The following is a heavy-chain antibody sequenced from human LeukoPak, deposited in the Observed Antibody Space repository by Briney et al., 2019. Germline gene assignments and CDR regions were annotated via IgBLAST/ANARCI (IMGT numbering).Heavy chain of an antibody. Sequence: ASVKVSCTASGYTFTSFDINWVRQATGQGLEWMGWMNPNSGNTGYAQKFQGRVTMTRDMSTSTVYMELSSLRSEDTAVYYCARDSGDGYHPGHFDYWGQGTLVTVSS. J-gene: IGHJ4*02. D-gene: IGHD5-24*01. CDR3: ARDSGDGYHPGHFDY. CDR1: GYTFTSFD. CDR2: MNPNSGNT. V-gene: IGHV1-8*01.